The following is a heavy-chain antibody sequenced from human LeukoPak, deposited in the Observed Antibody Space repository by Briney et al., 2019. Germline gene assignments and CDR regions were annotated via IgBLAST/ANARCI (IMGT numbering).Heavy chain of an antibody. Sequence: PGGSLRLSCAASGFTFSSYSMNWVRQAPGKGLEWVSSISSSSSYIYYADSVKGRLTISRDNAKNSLYLQMNSLRAEDTAVYYCAPSTVVTNTAPRGAEYFQHWGQGTLVTVSS. V-gene: IGHV3-21*01. CDR3: APSTVVTNTAPRGAEYFQH. CDR1: GFTFSSYS. J-gene: IGHJ1*01. D-gene: IGHD4-23*01. CDR2: ISSSSSYI.